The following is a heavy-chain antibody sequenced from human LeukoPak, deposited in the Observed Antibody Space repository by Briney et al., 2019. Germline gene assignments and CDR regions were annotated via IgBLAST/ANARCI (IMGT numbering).Heavy chain of an antibody. J-gene: IGHJ5*02. CDR3: ARGQQWLDPWFDP. CDR1: RFTFSNYW. V-gene: IGHV3-7*05. Sequence: GGSLRLSCAASRFTFSNYWMHWVRQAPGKGLEWVATIKQDGSDKHYVDSVKGRFTISRDNAKNSLYLQMNSLRVEDTAVYYCARGQQWLDPWFDPWGQGTLVTVSS. CDR2: IKQDGSDK. D-gene: IGHD6-19*01.